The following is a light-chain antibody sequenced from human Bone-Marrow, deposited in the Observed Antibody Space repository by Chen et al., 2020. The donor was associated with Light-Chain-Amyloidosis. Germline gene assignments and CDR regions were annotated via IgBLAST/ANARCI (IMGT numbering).Light chain of an antibody. Sequence: YVLTQPSSVSVSPGQTDTIACGGNNIGSTSVHWYQQTPGQAPLLVVYDASDRPSWIPERLSGSNSGNTATLTISRVEAGDEADYYCQVWDRSSDRPVFGGGTKLTVL. CDR1: NIGSTS. CDR3: QVWDRSSDRPV. CDR2: DAS. J-gene: IGLJ3*02. V-gene: IGLV3-21*02.